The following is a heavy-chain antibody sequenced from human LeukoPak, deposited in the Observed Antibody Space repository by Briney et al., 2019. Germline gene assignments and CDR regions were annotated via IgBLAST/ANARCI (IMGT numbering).Heavy chain of an antibody. CDR1: GGTFSSYA. CDR2: IIPIFGTA. D-gene: IGHD3-22*01. Sequence: VKVSCKASGGTFSSYAISWVRQAPGQGLEWMGGIIPIFGTANYAQKFQGRVTITADKSTSTAYMELSSLRSEDTAVYYCARLRGYSGYDPTYYYDSSGYYDPPRNDYWGQGTLVTVSS. CDR3: ARLRGYSGYDPTYYYDSSGYYDPPRNDY. V-gene: IGHV1-69*06. J-gene: IGHJ4*02.